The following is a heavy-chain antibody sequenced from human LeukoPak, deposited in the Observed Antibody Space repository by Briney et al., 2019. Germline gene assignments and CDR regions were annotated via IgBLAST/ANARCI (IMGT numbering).Heavy chain of an antibody. V-gene: IGHV4-34*01. D-gene: IGHD5-18*01. CDR2: INHSGST. Sequence: SETLSLTCAVYGGSSSGYYWSWIRQPPGKGLEWIGEINHSGSTNYNPSLKSRVTISVDTSKNQFSLKLSSVTAADTAVYYCARRAYGYSYGYPLAYYYYYMDVWGKGTTVTISS. CDR1: GGSSSGYY. CDR3: ARRAYGYSYGYPLAYYYYYMDV. J-gene: IGHJ6*03.